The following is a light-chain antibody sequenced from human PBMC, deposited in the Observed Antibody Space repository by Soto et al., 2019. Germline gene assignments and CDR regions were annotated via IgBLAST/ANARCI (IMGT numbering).Light chain of an antibody. CDR3: QQYDNLPYT. J-gene: IGKJ2*01. Sequence: DLQMTQSPSSLSASVGDRVTITCQASQDISNYLNWYQQKPGKAPKLLIYDASNLETGFPSRFSGSGSGTDFTFTISSLQPEDIAKYYCQQYDNLPYTFGQGTKLEIK. CDR1: QDISNY. CDR2: DAS. V-gene: IGKV1-33*01.